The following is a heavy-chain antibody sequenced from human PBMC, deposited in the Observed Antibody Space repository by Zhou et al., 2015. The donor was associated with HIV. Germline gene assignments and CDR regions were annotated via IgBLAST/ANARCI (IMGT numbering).Heavy chain of an antibody. CDR3: AREASPDWVVAGTINAFDM. D-gene: IGHD2-15*01. J-gene: IGHJ3*02. CDR1: GGTFSSYA. V-gene: IGHV1-69*12. Sequence: QVQLVQSGAEVKKPGSSVKVSCKASGGTFSSYAISWVRQAPGQGLEWMGGIIPIFGTANYAQKFQGRVTITADESTSTAYMELSSLRSEDTAVYYCAREASPDWVVAGTINAFDMWGQGTNGHRLF. CDR2: IIPIFGTA.